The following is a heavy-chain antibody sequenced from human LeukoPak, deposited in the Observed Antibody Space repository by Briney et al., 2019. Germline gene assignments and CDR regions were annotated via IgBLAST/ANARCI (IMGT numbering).Heavy chain of an antibody. D-gene: IGHD3-10*01. V-gene: IGHV1-8*01. Sequence: ASVTVSCKASGYTFTSYDINWVRLATGQGLEWMGWMNPDSGNTVYAQKFQGRVTMTRNTSISTASMELSSLRSEDRAVYYCARGRGGTFDIWGQGTMVTVSS. CDR3: ARGRGGTFDI. CDR1: GYTFTSYD. CDR2: MNPDSGNT. J-gene: IGHJ3*02.